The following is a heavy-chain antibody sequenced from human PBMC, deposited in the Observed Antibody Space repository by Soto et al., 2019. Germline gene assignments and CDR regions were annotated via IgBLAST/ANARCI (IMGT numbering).Heavy chain of an antibody. CDR3: ARALLVSYGSGSYYKDYYYYGMDV. Sequence: PSETLSLTCTVSGDSISSYYWSWIRQPPGKGLEWIGEINHSGSTNYNPSLKSRVTISVDTSKNQFSLKLSSVTAADTAVYYCARALLVSYGSGSYYKDYYYYGMDVWGQGTTVTVSS. D-gene: IGHD3-10*01. J-gene: IGHJ6*02. CDR2: INHSGST. CDR1: GDSISSYY. V-gene: IGHV4-34*01.